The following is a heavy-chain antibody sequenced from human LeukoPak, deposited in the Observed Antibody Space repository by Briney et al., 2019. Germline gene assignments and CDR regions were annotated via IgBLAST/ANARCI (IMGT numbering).Heavy chain of an antibody. Sequence: GESLKISCKGSGYSFSSYWTGWVRQMPGKGLECMGIIYPGDSDTRYSPSFQGQVTISADKSISTAYLQWSSLKASDTAMHYCGRLDYGGHSFFDYWGQGTLVTVSS. V-gene: IGHV5-51*01. J-gene: IGHJ4*02. CDR1: GYSFSSYW. D-gene: IGHD4-23*01. CDR3: GRLDYGGHSFFDY. CDR2: IYPGDSDT.